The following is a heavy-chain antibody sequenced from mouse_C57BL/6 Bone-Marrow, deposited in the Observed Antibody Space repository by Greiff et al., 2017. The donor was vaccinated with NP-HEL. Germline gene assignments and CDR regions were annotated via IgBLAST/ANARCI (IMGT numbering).Heavy chain of an antibody. Sequence: QVQLQQSGAELVKPGASVKLSCKASGYTFTSYWMHWVKQRPGQGLEWIGMIHPNSGSTNYNEKFKSKATLTVDKSSSTAYMQLSSLTSEDSAVYYCARGKPYYGSSYAMDYWGQGTSVTVSS. CDR1: GYTFTSYW. J-gene: IGHJ4*01. V-gene: IGHV1-64*01. D-gene: IGHD1-1*01. CDR2: IHPNSGST. CDR3: ARGKPYYGSSYAMDY.